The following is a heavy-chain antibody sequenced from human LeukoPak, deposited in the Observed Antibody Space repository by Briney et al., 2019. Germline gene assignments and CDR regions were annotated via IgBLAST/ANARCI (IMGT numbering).Heavy chain of an antibody. CDR2: ISYDGTNK. CDR1: GITFSTYG. J-gene: IGHJ6*03. Sequence: GRSLRLSCAASGITFSTYGMHWVRQAPGKGLEWVAVISYDGTNKYYADSVKGRFTISRDNSKNTLYLQMNSLRAEDTAVYYCAREANCSGGSCYSGTSGYYYYMDVWGKGTTVTISS. V-gene: IGHV3-30*03. CDR3: AREANCSGGSCYSGTSGYYYYMDV. D-gene: IGHD2-15*01.